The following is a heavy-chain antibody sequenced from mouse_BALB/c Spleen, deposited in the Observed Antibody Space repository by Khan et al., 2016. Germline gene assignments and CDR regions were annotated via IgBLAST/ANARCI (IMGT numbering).Heavy chain of an antibody. Sequence: EVQLQESGPGLVKPSQTVSLTCTVTGISITTGNYRWSWIRQFPGNKLEWIGYIYYSGTITYNPSLTSRTTITRATSKNQFFLEMNSLTAEDTATYYCARGDGYYYFDYWGQGTTLTVSS. V-gene: IGHV3-5*02. CDR3: ARGDGYYYFDY. CDR1: GISITTGNYR. CDR2: IYYSGTI. D-gene: IGHD2-3*01. J-gene: IGHJ2*01.